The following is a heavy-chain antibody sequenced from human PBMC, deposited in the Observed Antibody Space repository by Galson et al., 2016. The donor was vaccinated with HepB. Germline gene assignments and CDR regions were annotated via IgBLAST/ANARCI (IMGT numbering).Heavy chain of an antibody. D-gene: IGHD3-10*01. V-gene: IGHV3-30-3*02. CDR3: AKFASGTYYLDSFDY. J-gene: IGHJ4*02. CDR1: GFTFSTYA. Sequence: SLRLSCAASGFTFSTYAMHWVRQAPGKGLEWVAVISYDGSHKHYRDSVKGRFTISRDNSKNTLYLQMNSLRAEDTAVYYCAKFASGTYYLDSFDYWGQGTLVTVSS. CDR2: ISYDGSHK.